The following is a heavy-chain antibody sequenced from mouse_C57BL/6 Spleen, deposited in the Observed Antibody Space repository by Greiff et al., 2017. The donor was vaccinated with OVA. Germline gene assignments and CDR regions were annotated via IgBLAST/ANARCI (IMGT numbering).Heavy chain of an antibody. D-gene: IGHD2-4*01. J-gene: IGHJ3*01. CDR1: GYTFTDYN. CDR2: INPNNGGT. CDR3: ARGNYDYDGFAY. V-gene: IGHV1-22*01. Sequence: VQLQQSGPELVKPGASVKMSCTASGYTFTDYNMHWVKQSHGKSLEWIGYINPNNGGTSYNQKFKGKATLTVNKSSSTAYMELRSLTSEDSAVYYCARGNYDYDGFAYWGQGTLVTVSA.